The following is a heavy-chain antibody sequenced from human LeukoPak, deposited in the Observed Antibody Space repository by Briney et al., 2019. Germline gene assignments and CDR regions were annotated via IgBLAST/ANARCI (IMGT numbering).Heavy chain of an antibody. J-gene: IGHJ6*03. V-gene: IGHV1-69*06. D-gene: IGHD3-3*01. CDR1: GGTLSSYA. CDR3: ARDYDFWSGYQARYYYYMDV. CDR2: IIPIFGTA. Sequence: EASVKVSCKASGGTLSSYAISWVRQAPGQGLEGMGGIIPIFGTANYAQKFQGRVTITADKSTSTAYMELSSLRSEDTAVYYCARDYDFWSGYQARYYYYMDVWGKGTTVTVSS.